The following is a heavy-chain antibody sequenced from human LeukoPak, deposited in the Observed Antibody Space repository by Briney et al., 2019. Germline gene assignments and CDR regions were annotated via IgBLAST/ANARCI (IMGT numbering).Heavy chain of an antibody. D-gene: IGHD1-26*01. V-gene: IGHV3-23*01. CDR1: GFTFSTYG. Sequence: PGGSLRLSCAASGFTFSTYGMHWVRQAPGKGLEWVSVISGSGGSTYYADSVKGRFTISRDNSKNTLYLQMNSLRAEDTAVYYCAKCHSGNYYYGMDVWGQGTTVTVSS. CDR3: AKCHSGNYYYGMDV. J-gene: IGHJ6*02. CDR2: ISGSGGST.